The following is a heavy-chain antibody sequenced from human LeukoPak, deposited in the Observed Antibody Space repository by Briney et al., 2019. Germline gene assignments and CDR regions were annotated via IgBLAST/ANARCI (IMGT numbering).Heavy chain of an antibody. CDR1: GYTFTTYG. CDR2: IIPIFGTA. V-gene: IGHV1-69*13. CDR3: ASPGYSSGWYPVYY. D-gene: IGHD6-19*01. Sequence: GASVKVSCKASGYTFTTYGINWVRQAPGQGLEWMGGIIPIFGTANYAQKFQGRVTITADESTSTAYMELSSLRSEDTAVYYCASPGYSSGWYPVYYWGQGTLVTVSS. J-gene: IGHJ4*02.